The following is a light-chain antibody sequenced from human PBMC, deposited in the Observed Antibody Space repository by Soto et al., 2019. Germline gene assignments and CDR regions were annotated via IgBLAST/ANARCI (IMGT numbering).Light chain of an antibody. V-gene: IGKV3D-20*01. CDR3: QHYGGSPGT. Sequence: EIVMSQSPATLSLSPGERATLSCGASQSVSSNYLAWYQQKPGLAPRLLIYDASSRATGIPDKFSGSGSGTDFTLTISRLEPEDFAAYYCQHYGGSPGTFGQGTKVDI. CDR2: DAS. J-gene: IGKJ1*01. CDR1: QSVSSNY.